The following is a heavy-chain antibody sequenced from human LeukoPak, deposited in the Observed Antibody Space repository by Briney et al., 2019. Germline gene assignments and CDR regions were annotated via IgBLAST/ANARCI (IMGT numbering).Heavy chain of an antibody. CDR2: IYYRGST. V-gene: IGHV4-59*01. J-gene: IGHJ4*02. D-gene: IGHD3-22*01. CDR3: ARLSGYSSGHYYSDY. Sequence: KTSETLSLTCTVSGGSISSDYWSWIRQPPGKGLEWIGYIYYRGSTNYNPSLKSRVTISVDTSKNRFSLKLSSVTAADTAVYYCARLSGYSSGHYYSDYWGQGTLVTVSS. CDR1: GGSISSDY.